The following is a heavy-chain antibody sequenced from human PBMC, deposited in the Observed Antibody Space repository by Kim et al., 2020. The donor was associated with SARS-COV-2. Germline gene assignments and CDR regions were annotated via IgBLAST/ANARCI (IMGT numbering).Heavy chain of an antibody. CDR1: GGTISTNY. V-gene: IGHV4-59*01. CDR2: VHYSGST. D-gene: IGHD3-16*01. Sequence: SETLSLTCTVSGGTISTNYWSWIRQPPGKGLEWIGYVHYSGSTHYNPSLNSRVTMSIDTSKNQFSLRLTSVTAADTAVYYCARATYNFGGIIGWFDPWGQGALVTVSS. CDR3: ARATYNFGGIIGWFDP. J-gene: IGHJ5*02.